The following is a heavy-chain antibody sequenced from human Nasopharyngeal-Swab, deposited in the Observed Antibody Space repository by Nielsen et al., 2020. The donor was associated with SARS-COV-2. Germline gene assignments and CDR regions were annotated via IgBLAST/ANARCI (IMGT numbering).Heavy chain of an antibody. J-gene: IGHJ4*02. CDR1: GFTFSNAW. V-gene: IGHV3-15*01. D-gene: IGHD3-22*01. Sequence: GSLRLSCAASGFTFSNAWMSWVRQAPGKGLEWVGRIKSKTDGGTTDYAAPVKGRFTISRDDSKNTLYLQMNSLKTEDTAVYYCTTLDYYDSSGLSFWGQGTLVTVSS. CDR2: IKSKTDGGTT. CDR3: TTLDYYDSSGLSF.